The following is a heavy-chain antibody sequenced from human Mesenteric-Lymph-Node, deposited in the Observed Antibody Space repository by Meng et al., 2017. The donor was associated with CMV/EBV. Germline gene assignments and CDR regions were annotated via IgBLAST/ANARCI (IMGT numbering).Heavy chain of an antibody. CDR2: IYPGDSDT. V-gene: IGHV5-51*01. CDR1: GYSFTSYW. J-gene: IGHJ3*02. CDR3: ARHRVVAATNDAFDI. Sequence: KVSCKGSGYSFTSYWIGWVRQMPGKGLEWMGIIYPGDSDTRYSPSFQGQVTISADKSISTAYLQWSSLKASDTAMYYCARHRVVAATNDAFDIWGQGTMVTVSS. D-gene: IGHD2-15*01.